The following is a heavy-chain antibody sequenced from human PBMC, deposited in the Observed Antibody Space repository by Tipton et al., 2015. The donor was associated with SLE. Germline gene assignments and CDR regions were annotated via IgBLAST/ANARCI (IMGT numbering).Heavy chain of an antibody. CDR3: ARSSGLDY. CDR2: IHTSGST. Sequence: TLSLTCTVSGGSISSGSYYWSWIRQPAGKGLEWIGRIHTSGSTNYNPSLKSRVTISVDTSKNQFSLKLSSVTAADTAVYYCARSSGLDYWGQGTLVTVSS. CDR1: GGSISSGSYY. J-gene: IGHJ4*02. V-gene: IGHV4-61*02. D-gene: IGHD6-19*01.